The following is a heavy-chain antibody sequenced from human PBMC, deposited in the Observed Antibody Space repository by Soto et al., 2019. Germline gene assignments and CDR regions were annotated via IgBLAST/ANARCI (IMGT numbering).Heavy chain of an antibody. D-gene: IGHD3-3*01. CDR3: ARSRTPTGDFWSVSTLAYYYYYGMDV. V-gene: IGHV4-31*03. CDR1: GGSISSGGYY. CDR2: IYYSGST. Sequence: SETLSLTCTVSGGSISSGGYYWSWIRQHPGKGLEWIGYIYYSGSTYYNPSLKSRVTISVDTSKNQFSLKLSSVTAADTAVYYCARSRTPTGDFWSVSTLAYYYYYGMDVWGQGTTVTVSS. J-gene: IGHJ6*02.